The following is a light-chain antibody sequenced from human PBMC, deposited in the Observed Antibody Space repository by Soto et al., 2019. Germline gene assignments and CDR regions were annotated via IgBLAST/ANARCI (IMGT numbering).Light chain of an antibody. Sequence: EVVLTQSPATLSLSTGERATLSCRASQSVSSRSLAWYQQKPGQAPRLLISGASSRAADIPDRFSGSGSGTDFTLTINRLEPEDFAVYYCPQYDISPRTFAQGTKVAIK. J-gene: IGKJ1*01. V-gene: IGKV3-20*01. CDR1: QSVSSRS. CDR2: GAS. CDR3: PQYDISPRT.